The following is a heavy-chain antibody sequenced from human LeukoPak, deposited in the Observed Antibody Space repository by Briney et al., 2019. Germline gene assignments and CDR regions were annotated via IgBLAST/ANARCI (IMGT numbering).Heavy chain of an antibody. CDR3: ARTHYNSRNFDY. CDR1: GFSLSTSGVC. J-gene: IGHJ4*02. CDR2: IDWDDDK. V-gene: IGHV2-70*11. D-gene: IGHD1-14*01. Sequence: SGPTLVNPTQTLTLTCTFSGFSLSTSGVCVSWIRQPPGKALEWLARIDWDDDKYYSTSLRTRLTISKDTSKNQVVLTMTNMDPVDTATYYCARTHYNSRNFDYWGQGTLVTVSS.